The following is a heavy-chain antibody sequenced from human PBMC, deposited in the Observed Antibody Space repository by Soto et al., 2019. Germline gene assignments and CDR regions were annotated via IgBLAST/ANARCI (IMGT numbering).Heavy chain of an antibody. D-gene: IGHD4-17*01. V-gene: IGHV4-59*08. CDR1: GVSISSYY. CDR2: IYYSGST. J-gene: IGHJ4*02. Sequence: SETLSLTCTVSGVSISSYYWIWIRQPPGKGLEWIGYIYYSGSTNYNPSLKSRVTISVDTSKNQLSLKLSSVTAADTAVYYCARRYGYYFDYWGQGTLVTVSS. CDR3: ARRYGYYFDY.